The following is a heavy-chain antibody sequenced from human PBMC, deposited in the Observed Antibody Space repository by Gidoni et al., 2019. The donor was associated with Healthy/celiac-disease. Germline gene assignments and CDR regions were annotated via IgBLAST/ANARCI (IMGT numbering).Heavy chain of an antibody. D-gene: IGHD1-1*01. CDR3: ARNLRRTGTTSDYYYYYMDV. V-gene: IGHV1-69*01. Sequence: QWQLVQSGAAVKKPGSPVQVSYKASGGTYSSSSISWVRQAPGQGLEWMGGIMPIFGTANYAQKFQGRVTITADESTSTAYMELSSLRSEDTAVYYCARNLRRTGTTSDYYYYYMDVWGKGTTVTVSS. CDR2: IMPIFGTA. CDR1: GGTYSSSS. J-gene: IGHJ6*03.